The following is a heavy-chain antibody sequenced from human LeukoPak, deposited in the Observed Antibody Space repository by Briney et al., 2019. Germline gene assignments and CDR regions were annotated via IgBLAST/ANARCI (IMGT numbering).Heavy chain of an antibody. CDR1: GYTFTDYY. J-gene: IGHJ4*02. CDR2: INLNSGGT. V-gene: IGHV1-2*02. D-gene: IGHD2-15*01. CDR3: ARDAGYCTGGSCWYFDH. Sequence: GASVKVSCKASGYTFTDYYMHWVRQAPGQGLEWMGWINLNSGGTNFAQRFQGRVTMTRDTSISTAYMDLSRLISDDTAVYCCARDAGYCTGGSCWYFDHWGQGTLVTVSS.